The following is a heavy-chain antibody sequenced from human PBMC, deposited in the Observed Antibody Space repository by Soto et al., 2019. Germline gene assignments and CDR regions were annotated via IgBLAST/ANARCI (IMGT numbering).Heavy chain of an antibody. CDR3: ARVWQDIVATIPYYYYYMDV. CDR1: GFTFSSYW. CDR2: IKQDGSEK. D-gene: IGHD5-12*01. J-gene: IGHJ6*03. Sequence: GGSLRLSCAASGFTFSSYWMSWVRQAPGKGLEWVANIKQDGSEKYYVDSVKGRFTISRDNAKNSLYLQMNSLRAEDTAVYYCARVWQDIVATIPYYYYYMDVWGKGTTVTVSS. V-gene: IGHV3-7*01.